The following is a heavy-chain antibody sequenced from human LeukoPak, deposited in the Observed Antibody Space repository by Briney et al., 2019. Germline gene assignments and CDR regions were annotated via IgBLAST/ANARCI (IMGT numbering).Heavy chain of an antibody. Sequence: SETLSLTCTVSGGSVSSGSYYWSWIRQPPGKGLEWIGYIYYSGSTNYNPSLKSRVTISVDTSKNQFSLKLSSVTAADTAVYYCARDKGALVESYNWFDPWGQGTLVTVSS. CDR2: IYYSGST. J-gene: IGHJ5*02. V-gene: IGHV4-61*01. D-gene: IGHD5-18*01. CDR1: GGSVSSGSYY. CDR3: ARDKGALVESYNWFDP.